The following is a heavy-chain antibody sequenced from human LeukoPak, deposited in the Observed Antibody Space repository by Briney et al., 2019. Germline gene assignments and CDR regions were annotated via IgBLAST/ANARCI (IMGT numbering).Heavy chain of an antibody. CDR3: ARGPRGSGLFDY. D-gene: IGHD3-22*01. J-gene: IGHJ4*02. Sequence: SETLSLTCAVYGGSFSGYYWSWIRQPPGKGLEWIGEINHRGSTNYNPSLKSRVTISVDTSKNQFSLKLSSVTAADTAVYYCARGPRGSGLFDYWGQGTLVTVSS. CDR2: INHRGST. V-gene: IGHV4-34*01. CDR1: GGSFSGYY.